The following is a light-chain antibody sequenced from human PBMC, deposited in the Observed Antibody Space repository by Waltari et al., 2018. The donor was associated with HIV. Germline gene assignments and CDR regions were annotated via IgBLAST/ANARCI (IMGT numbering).Light chain of an antibody. Sequence: QSVLTQPASVSGSPGQSITISCTGTNSDVGGYGYVSWYQQHPGKAPKRLIYEVTHRPSGISSRFSGSKSGNTASMTISGLQAEDEADYYCSSYAGSNGYVFGTGTKVTVL. V-gene: IGLV2-14*01. CDR1: NSDVGGYGY. CDR3: SSYAGSNGYV. CDR2: EVT. J-gene: IGLJ1*01.